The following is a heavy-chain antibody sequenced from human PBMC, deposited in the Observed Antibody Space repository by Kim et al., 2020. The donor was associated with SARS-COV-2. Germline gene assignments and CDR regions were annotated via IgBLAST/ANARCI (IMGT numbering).Heavy chain of an antibody. CDR3: ARNRDYYYYYMDV. CDR1: GYTISSTNW. V-gene: IGHV4-28*01. Sequence: SETLSLTCVVSGYTISSTNWWGWIRQPPGKGLEWIGYIYYGGTTHYNPSLKSRVTMSVDTSKNQFSLNLSSVTAEDTAIYYCARNRDYYYYYMDVWGKGPPVTVSS. J-gene: IGHJ6*03. CDR2: IYYGGTT.